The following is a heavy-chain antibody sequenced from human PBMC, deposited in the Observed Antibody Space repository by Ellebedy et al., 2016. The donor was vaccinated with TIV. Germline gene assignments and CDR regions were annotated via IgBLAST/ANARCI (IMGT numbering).Heavy chain of an antibody. D-gene: IGHD1-26*01. CDR1: GYTFNTIG. CDR3: ARRVVVVEHSGLDP. V-gene: IGHV1-18*01. J-gene: IGHJ5*02. CDR2: KNAYNRNT. Sequence: AASVKVFCKASGYTFNTIGIGWVRQAPGPGHQPMGWKNAYNRNTNYSQNFQGRLSITMDTSTRTAYMELKSRRYDDTAVYYCARRVVVVEHSGLDPWGQGTLVTVSS.